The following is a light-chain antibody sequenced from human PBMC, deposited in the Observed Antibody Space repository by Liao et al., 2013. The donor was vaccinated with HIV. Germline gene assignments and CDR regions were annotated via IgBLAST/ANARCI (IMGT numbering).Light chain of an antibody. CDR3: QSADSIGSVV. CDR2: KDN. Sequence: SYELTQPPSVSVSPGQTARITCSGDALPKQYAYWYQQKPGQAPVLVIYKDNERPSGIPERFSGSSSGTTVTLTISGVQAEDEADYYCQSADSIGSVVFGGGTKLTVL. CDR1: ALPKQY. V-gene: IGLV3-25*03. J-gene: IGLJ2*01.